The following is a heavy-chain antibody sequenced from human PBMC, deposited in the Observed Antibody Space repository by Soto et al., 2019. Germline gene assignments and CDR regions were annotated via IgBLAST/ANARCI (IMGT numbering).Heavy chain of an antibody. CDR2: LNADGSST. J-gene: IGHJ4*02. CDR3: ATVFDF. Sequence: GGSLRLSCAASGFTFTNSWMHWVRQAPGEGLVWVSGLNADGSSTYYADSVKGRFTISRDSAKGALYLQMNSLRAEDTAFYYCATVFDFWGQGTLVTVSS. CDR1: GFTFTNSW. V-gene: IGHV3-74*01.